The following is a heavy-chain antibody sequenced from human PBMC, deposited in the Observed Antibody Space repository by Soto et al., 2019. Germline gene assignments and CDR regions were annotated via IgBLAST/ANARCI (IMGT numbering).Heavy chain of an antibody. CDR1: GGSISSAYYY. CDR3: ARGPSGDKVDY. D-gene: IGHD2-21*02. CDR2: IYDSGST. Sequence: QLQLQESGPGLVKPSQTLSLTCTVSGGSISSAYYYWSWIRQPPGKGLEWIGHIYDSGSTYSNPSFPSKVTISMDTSKNQFSLQLSCVTAADTAVYDCARGPSGDKVDYWGQGTRATFS. V-gene: IGHV4-30-4*01. J-gene: IGHJ4*02.